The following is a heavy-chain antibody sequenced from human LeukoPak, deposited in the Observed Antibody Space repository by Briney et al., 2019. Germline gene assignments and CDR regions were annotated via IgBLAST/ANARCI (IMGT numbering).Heavy chain of an antibody. D-gene: IGHD6-13*01. Sequence: AASVKVSCKASGGTFSSYAISWVRQAPGQGLEWMGGIIPIFGTANYAQKFQGRVTITADESTSTAYMELSSLRSEGTAVYYCASSSIAAARLFDPWGQGTLVTVSS. CDR3: ASSSIAAARLFDP. J-gene: IGHJ5*02. CDR2: IIPIFGTA. CDR1: GGTFSSYA. V-gene: IGHV1-69*13.